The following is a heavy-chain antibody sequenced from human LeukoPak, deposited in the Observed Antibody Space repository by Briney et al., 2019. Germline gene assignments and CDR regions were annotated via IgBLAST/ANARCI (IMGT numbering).Heavy chain of an antibody. J-gene: IGHJ4*02. V-gene: IGHV1-18*01. CDR2: ISAYNGNT. Sequence: ASVKASCKASGYTFTSYGISWVRQAPGQGLEWMGWISAYNGNTNYAQKLQGRVTMTTDTSTSTAYMELRSLRSDDTAVYYCARDPSIVVVPAAIPAMDYWGQGTLVTVSS. CDR1: GYTFTSYG. D-gene: IGHD2-2*01. CDR3: ARDPSIVVVPAAIPAMDY.